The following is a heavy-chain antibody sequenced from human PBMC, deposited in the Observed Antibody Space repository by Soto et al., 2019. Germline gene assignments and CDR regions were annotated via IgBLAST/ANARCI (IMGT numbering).Heavy chain of an antibody. D-gene: IGHD6-19*01. CDR2: ISGSGGST. CDR1: GFTFSSYA. V-gene: IGHV3-23*01. J-gene: IGHJ4*02. Sequence: GGSLRLSCAASGFTFSSYAMSWVRQAPGKGLGWVSAISGSGGSTYYADSVKGRFTISRDNSKNTLYLQMNSLRAEDTAVYYCAKDGLYTVAGRFDYWGQGTLVTVSS. CDR3: AKDGLYTVAGRFDY.